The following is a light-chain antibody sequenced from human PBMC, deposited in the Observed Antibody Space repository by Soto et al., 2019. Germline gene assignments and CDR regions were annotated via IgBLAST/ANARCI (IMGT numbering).Light chain of an antibody. CDR3: QQSYSTPRT. V-gene: IGKV1-39*01. CDR2: AAS. CDR1: QSISIY. Sequence: DIQMTQSPSSLSASVGDRVTITCRASQSISIYLNWYQQKPGKAPKLLIYAASSFQSGVPSRFSGSGSGTDFTLTNSSLQPEDFATYYCQQSYSTPRTFGQGTKV. J-gene: IGKJ1*01.